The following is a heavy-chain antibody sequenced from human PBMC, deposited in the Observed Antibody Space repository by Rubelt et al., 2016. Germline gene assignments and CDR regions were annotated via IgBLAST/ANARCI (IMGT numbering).Heavy chain of an antibody. V-gene: IGHV4-34*01. CDR1: GWSFSGYY. Sequence: QVQLQLWGAGLLTPSETLSLTCAVYGWSFSGYYWSWIPQPPWKGLEWIGEINPSGSTNYDPSLKSRVSISVGRSKNLFSRKLSSVTAADTAGYYCARSPLQLWGRALDAFDIWGQGTMVTVSS. CDR3: ARSPLQLWGRALDAFDI. J-gene: IGHJ3*02. CDR2: INPSGST. D-gene: IGHD5-18*01.